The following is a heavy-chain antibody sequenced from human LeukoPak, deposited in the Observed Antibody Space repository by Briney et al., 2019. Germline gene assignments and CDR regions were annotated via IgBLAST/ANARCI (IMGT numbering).Heavy chain of an antibody. Sequence: SETLSLTCAVYGGSFSGYYWSWIRQPPGKGLEWIGSIYYSGSTYYNPSLKSRVTISVDTSKNQFSLKLSSVTAADTAVYYCARTYDYVWGSYRTGYYFDYWGQGTLVTVSS. CDR2: IYYSGST. D-gene: IGHD3-16*02. CDR3: ARTYDYVWGSYRTGYYFDY. V-gene: IGHV4-34*01. J-gene: IGHJ4*02. CDR1: GGSFSGYY.